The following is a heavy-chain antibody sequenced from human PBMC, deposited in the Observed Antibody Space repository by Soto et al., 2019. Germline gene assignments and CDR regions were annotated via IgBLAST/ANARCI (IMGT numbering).Heavy chain of an antibody. D-gene: IGHD6-6*01. V-gene: IGHV1-69*13. J-gene: IGHJ4*02. CDR3: ARDRPGSSSWWGFDY. CDR1: GGTFSSYA. Sequence: ASVKLSCXASGGTFSSYAIRWVRQAPGQGLEWMGGIIPIFGTANYAQKFQGRVTITADESTSTAYMELSSLRSEDTAVYYCARDRPGSSSWWGFDYWGQGTLVTVSS. CDR2: IIPIFGTA.